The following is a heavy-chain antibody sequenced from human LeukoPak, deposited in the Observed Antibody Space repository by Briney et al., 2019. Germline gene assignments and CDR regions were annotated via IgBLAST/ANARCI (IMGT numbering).Heavy chain of an antibody. D-gene: IGHD6-13*01. J-gene: IGHJ4*02. V-gene: IGHV3-48*04. CDR2: ISSSGGTI. CDR3: ARERSSSTWGSFDY. Sequence: PGGSLRLSCAASGFTFSSYSMNWVRQAPGKELEWVSYISSSGGTIYYADSVKGRFTISRDNAKNSVYLQMNSLRAEDTAVYYCARERSSSTWGSFDYWGQGTLVTVSS. CDR1: GFTFSSYS.